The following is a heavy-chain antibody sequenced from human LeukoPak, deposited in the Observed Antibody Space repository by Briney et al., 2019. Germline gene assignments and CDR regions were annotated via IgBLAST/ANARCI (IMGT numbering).Heavy chain of an antibody. J-gene: IGHJ4*02. CDR1: GFTFSSYA. CDR2: ISGSASST. V-gene: IGHV3-23*01. Sequence: PGGSLRLSCAASGFTFSSYAMNWVRQAPGKGLEWVSAISGSASSTYYADSVKGRFTISRDNSKNTLYLQMNSLRAEDTALYYCAKDVSQGRLLSAASATTGFDYWGQETLASVSS. CDR3: AKDVSQGRLLSAASATTGFDY. D-gene: IGHD6-13*01.